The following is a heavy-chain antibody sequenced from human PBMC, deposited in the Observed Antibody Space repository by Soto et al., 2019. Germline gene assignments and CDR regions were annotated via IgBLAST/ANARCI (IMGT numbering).Heavy chain of an antibody. D-gene: IGHD2-21*02. Sequence: QVQLVQSGAEVKKPGSSVKVSCKASGGTFSSYAISWVRQAPGQGLEWMGGIIPIFGTANYAQKFQGRVTITADKSTSTAYMELSSLRSEDTAVYYCVSLNPPRSLLLDWVDYWGQGTLVTVSS. CDR3: VSLNPPRSLLLDWVDY. CDR2: IIPIFGTA. V-gene: IGHV1-69*06. J-gene: IGHJ4*02. CDR1: GGTFSSYA.